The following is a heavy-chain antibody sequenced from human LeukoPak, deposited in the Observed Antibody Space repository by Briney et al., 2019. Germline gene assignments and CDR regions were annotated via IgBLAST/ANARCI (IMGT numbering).Heavy chain of an antibody. Sequence: GGSLRLSCAASGFTFSNYAMHWVRQAPGKGLEWVTLISYDGSNKYYADSVKGRFTISRDNSKNTVYLQMNSLRTEDTAVYYCARSLTMVRAYDYWGQGTLVTVSS. CDR1: GFTFSNYA. J-gene: IGHJ4*02. CDR2: ISYDGSNK. V-gene: IGHV3-30*04. CDR3: ARSLTMVRAYDY. D-gene: IGHD3-10*01.